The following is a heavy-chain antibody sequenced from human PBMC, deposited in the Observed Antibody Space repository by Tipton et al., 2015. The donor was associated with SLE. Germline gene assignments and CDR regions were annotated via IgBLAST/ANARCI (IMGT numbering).Heavy chain of an antibody. Sequence: LRLSCAVYGGSFSGYYWGGIRQPPGKGLGWIGEINHSGSTNYNPSLKSRITISVDTSKNQFSLKLSSVTAADTAVYYCARHNYYGSGSPFYYYGMDVWGQGTTVTVSS. D-gene: IGHD3-10*01. CDR2: INHSGST. J-gene: IGHJ6*02. CDR3: ARHNYYGSGSPFYYYGMDV. V-gene: IGHV4-34*01. CDR1: GGSFSGYY.